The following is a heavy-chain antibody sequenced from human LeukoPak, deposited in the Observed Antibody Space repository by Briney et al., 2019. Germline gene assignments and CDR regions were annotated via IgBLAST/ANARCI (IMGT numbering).Heavy chain of an antibody. CDR1: GFSFTDYP. V-gene: IGHV3-48*02. J-gene: IGHJ4*02. D-gene: IGHD3-9*01. Sequence: GGSLRLSCATSGFSFTDYPMNWVRQAPGKGLEWISNIRTTAEGAKYAYYADSVKGRVTISRDDGKNTLYLHMNSLRDDDTAVYYCATGIRYAFDYWGQGILVTVSS. CDR3: ATGIRYAFDY. CDR2: IRTTAEGAKYA.